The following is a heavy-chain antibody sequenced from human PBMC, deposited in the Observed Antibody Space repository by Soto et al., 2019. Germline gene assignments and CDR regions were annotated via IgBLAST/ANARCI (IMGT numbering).Heavy chain of an antibody. J-gene: IGHJ6*02. D-gene: IGHD5-18*01. Sequence: SETLSLTCTVSGGSISSYYWSWIRQPPGKGLEWIGYIYYSGSTNYNPSLKSRVTISVDTSKNQFSLKLSSVTAADPAVYYCARGYSYGPYYYYGMDVWGQGTTVTVSS. V-gene: IGHV4-59*01. CDR1: GGSISSYY. CDR3: ARGYSYGPYYYYGMDV. CDR2: IYYSGST.